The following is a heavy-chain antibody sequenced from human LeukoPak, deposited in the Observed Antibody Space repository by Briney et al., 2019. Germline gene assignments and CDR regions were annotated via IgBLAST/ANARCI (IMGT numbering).Heavy chain of an antibody. CDR2: IWDDGSNK. V-gene: IGHV3-33*01. Sequence: GKSLRLSCAASGFSFNNYGFHWVRQAPGKGLEWVTVIWDDGSNKYYADSVKGRFAISRDKSKNTLHLQMNSLRAGDAAVYFCAREASSGLGAFDIWGEGTMVTVSS. J-gene: IGHJ3*02. CDR1: GFSFNNYG. D-gene: IGHD3-22*01. CDR3: AREASSGLGAFDI.